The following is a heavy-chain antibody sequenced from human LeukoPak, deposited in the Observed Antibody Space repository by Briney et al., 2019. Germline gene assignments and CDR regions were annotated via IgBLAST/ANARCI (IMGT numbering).Heavy chain of an antibody. CDR1: GFTLCSYA. Sequence: GGSLRLSCAASGFTLCSYAMSWVRQAPGEGVEWVSAISGSGGSTYYADSVKGWFTISRENSKNTLYLQMNSLRAENTAVYYCAKGAREYSGYDDYFDYWGQGPLVTVSS. CDR2: ISGSGGST. J-gene: IGHJ4*02. V-gene: IGHV3-23*01. D-gene: IGHD5-12*01. CDR3: AKGAREYSGYDDYFDY.